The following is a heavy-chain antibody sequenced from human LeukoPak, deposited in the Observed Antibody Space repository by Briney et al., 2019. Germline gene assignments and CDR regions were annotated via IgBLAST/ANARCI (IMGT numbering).Heavy chain of an antibody. CDR2: IYSGGST. CDR1: GFTVSSNF. V-gene: IGHV3-53*04. CDR3: PRLYGTFLEWSPYFDY. Sequence: PGGSLRLSCAASGFTVSSNFMSWVRQSPGKGLEWGSVIYSGGSTDYADSVKGRFTISRHNSKNTLYLQMNSLRAEDTAVDYWPRLYGTFLEWSPYFDYWGQGTLVTVSS. J-gene: IGHJ4*02. D-gene: IGHD3-3*02.